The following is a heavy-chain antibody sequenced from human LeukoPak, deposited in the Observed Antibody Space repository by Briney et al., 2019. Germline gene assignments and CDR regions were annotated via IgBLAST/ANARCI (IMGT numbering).Heavy chain of an antibody. Sequence: GASVKVSCKASGYTFTGYYMHWVRQAPGQGLEWMGWINPNSGGTNYAQKLQGRVTMTRDTSISTAYMELSRLRSDDTAVYYCARAHTVTITFDYWGQGTLVTVSS. CDR3: ARAHTVTITFDY. D-gene: IGHD4-17*01. CDR2: INPNSGGT. J-gene: IGHJ4*02. V-gene: IGHV1-2*02. CDR1: GYTFTGYY.